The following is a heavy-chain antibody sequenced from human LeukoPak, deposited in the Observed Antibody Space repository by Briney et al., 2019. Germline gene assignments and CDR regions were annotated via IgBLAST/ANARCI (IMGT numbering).Heavy chain of an antibody. CDR1: GYTFTVYH. D-gene: IGHD6-19*01. CDR2: ISPYNGNT. J-gene: IGHJ4*02. Sequence: ASVKVSCKTSGYTFTVYHMHWVRRAPGQGLEWMGWISPYNGNTRYAQKFQGRVAMTTDTSTTTAYMELRGLRFNDTAVYYCARAGPGSGWYFDYWGQGTLVTVSS. V-gene: IGHV1-18*01. CDR3: ARAGPGSGWYFDY.